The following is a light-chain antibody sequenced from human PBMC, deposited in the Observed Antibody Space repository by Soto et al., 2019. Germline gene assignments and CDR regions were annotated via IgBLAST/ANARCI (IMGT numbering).Light chain of an antibody. CDR2: DTS. Sequence: EIVLTQSPGTLSLSPGERATLSCRASQSVGSTYLAWYQQKPGQAPRLLIYDTSSRATGIPDRFSGSGSGTDFTLTITRLEPEDFAVYYCQQYSSSRTFGQGTKVDIK. J-gene: IGKJ1*01. V-gene: IGKV3-20*01. CDR1: QSVGSTY. CDR3: QQYSSSRT.